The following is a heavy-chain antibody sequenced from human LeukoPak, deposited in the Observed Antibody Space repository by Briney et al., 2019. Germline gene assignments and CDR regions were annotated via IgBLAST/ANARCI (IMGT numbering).Heavy chain of an antibody. CDR3: ARASMVRGVILLPFDY. J-gene: IGHJ4*02. CDR1: GGSLSSDNYY. V-gene: IGHV4-61*01. CDR2: IYNSGST. Sequence: SETLSLTCTVSGGSLSSDNYYWSWIRHPPGKGLEWIGYIYNSGSTKYNPSLKSRVTISVDTSKNQFSLKLNSVTAADTAVYYCARASMVRGVILLPFDYWGQGTLVTVSS. D-gene: IGHD3-10*01.